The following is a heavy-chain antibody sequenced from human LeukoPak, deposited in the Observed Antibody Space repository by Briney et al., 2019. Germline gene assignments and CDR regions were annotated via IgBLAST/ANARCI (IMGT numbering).Heavy chain of an antibody. Sequence: PGGSLRLSCAASGFTFSSYGMHWVRQAPGKGLEWVAVISYDGSNKYYADSVKGRFTISRDNSKNTLYLQMNSLRAEDTAVYYCAKDLPQLRYYFDYWGQGTLVTVSS. CDR2: ISYDGSNK. D-gene: IGHD1-1*01. CDR3: AKDLPQLRYYFDY. CDR1: GFTFSSYG. J-gene: IGHJ4*02. V-gene: IGHV3-30*18.